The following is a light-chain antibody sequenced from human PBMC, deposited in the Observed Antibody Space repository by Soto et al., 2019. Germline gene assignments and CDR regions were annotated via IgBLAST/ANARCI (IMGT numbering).Light chain of an antibody. CDR3: QQYGSSPQT. CDR2: GAS. Sequence: EIVLTQSPGTLSLSPGERATLSCRTSQSVSSSYLAWYQQKPGQAPRLLIYGASSRATGIPGRFSGSGSGTDFTLTISRLEPEDFAVYSCQQYGSSPQTFGQGTKVEIK. CDR1: QSVSSSY. J-gene: IGKJ1*01. V-gene: IGKV3-20*01.